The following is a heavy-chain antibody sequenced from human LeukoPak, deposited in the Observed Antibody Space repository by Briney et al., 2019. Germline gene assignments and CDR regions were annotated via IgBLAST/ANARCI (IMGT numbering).Heavy chain of an antibody. CDR1: GFAFSNYG. Sequence: GGSLRLSCAVSGFAFSNYGMNWVRQAPGKGLEWVADIKQDGSEKYYVDSVKGRFTISRDNAKNSLYLQMNSLRAEYTAVYYCSRAAFGELASFDYWGQGTLVTVSS. V-gene: IGHV3-7*01. CDR3: SRAAFGELASFDY. J-gene: IGHJ4*02. CDR2: IKQDGSEK. D-gene: IGHD3-10*01.